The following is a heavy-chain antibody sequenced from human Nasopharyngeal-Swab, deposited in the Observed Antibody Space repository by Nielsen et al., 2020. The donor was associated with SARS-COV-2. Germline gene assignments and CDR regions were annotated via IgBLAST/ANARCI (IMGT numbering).Heavy chain of an antibody. CDR1: AYTFTSYA. CDR2: INTNTGNP. CDR3: ARALIVVVPAATYYYYMDV. D-gene: IGHD2-2*01. J-gene: IGHJ6*03. V-gene: IGHV7-4-1*02. Sequence: ASAIVSCKASAYTFTSYAMIRVRQAPGQGLQWMGWINTNTGNPTYAQGFTGRFVFSLDTSVSTAYLQISSLKAEDTAVYYCARALIVVVPAATYYYYMDVWGKGTTVTVSS.